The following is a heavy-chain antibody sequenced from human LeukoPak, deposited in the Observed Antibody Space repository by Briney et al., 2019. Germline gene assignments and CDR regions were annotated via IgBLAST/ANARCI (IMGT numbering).Heavy chain of an antibody. CDR2: IIDSGNSL. Sequence: GGSLRLSCAASGFTFSSCAMSWVRQAPGKGLEWVSTIIDSGNSLYYADSVEGRFTISRDNSKNTLYLQMNSLRAGDTAVYYCAKDPIFSGSYGVFDSWGQGTLVTVSS. D-gene: IGHD1-26*01. CDR3: AKDPIFSGSYGVFDS. V-gene: IGHV3-23*01. J-gene: IGHJ4*02. CDR1: GFTFSSCA.